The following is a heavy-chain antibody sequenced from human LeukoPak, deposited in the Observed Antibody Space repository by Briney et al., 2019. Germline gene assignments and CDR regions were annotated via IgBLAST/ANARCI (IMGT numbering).Heavy chain of an antibody. J-gene: IGHJ4*02. V-gene: IGHV1-2*02. D-gene: IGHD5-18*01. CDR2: INTNIGGT. CDR3: AKGGYSYGDFDQ. CDR1: GYTFTSYY. Sequence: ASVKVSCKASGYTFTSYYMHWVRQAPGQGLEWMAWINTNIGGTKYAQNFQGRVTVTRDASITTAYMELSRLRSDDTAVYYCAKGGYSYGDFDQWGQGTLVTVSS.